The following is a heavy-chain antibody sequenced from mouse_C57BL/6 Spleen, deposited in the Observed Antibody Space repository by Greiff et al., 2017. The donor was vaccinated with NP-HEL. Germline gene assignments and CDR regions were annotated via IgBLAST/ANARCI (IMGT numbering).Heavy chain of an antibody. V-gene: IGHV1-64*01. CDR3: ARDYYDPYYAMDY. D-gene: IGHD2-4*01. CDR2: IHPNSGST. Sequence: VQLQQPGAELVKPGASVKLSCKASGYTFTSYWMHWVKQRPGQGLEWIGMIHPNSGSTNYNEKFKSKATLTVDKSSSTAYMQLSSLTSEDSAVYYGARDYYDPYYAMDYWGQGTSVTVSS. CDR1: GYTFTSYW. J-gene: IGHJ4*01.